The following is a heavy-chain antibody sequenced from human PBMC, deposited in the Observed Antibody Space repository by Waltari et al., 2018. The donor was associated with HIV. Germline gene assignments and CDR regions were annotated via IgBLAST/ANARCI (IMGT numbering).Heavy chain of an antibody. D-gene: IGHD5-18*01. J-gene: IGHJ4*02. CDR3: ARAPTTSLSLIQGF. V-gene: IGHV3-30*03. CDR2: VSFDSSDF. CDR1: GFTFKNYG. Sequence: VESGGDVVQPGRSLRLSCSASGFTFKNYGMHWVRHTPGKGLEWVAFVSFDSSDFYYADSVKGRFTVSRDNSKNTLFLQMDNLKSEDTALYYCARAPTTSLSLIQGFWGQGTLVTVSS.